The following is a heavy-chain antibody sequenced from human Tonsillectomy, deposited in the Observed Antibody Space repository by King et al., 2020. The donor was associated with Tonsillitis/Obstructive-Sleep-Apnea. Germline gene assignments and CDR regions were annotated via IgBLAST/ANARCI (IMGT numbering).Heavy chain of an antibody. CDR2: LDPENGET. Sequence: QLVQSGPEVKRPGASVKVSCKVSGYTVTEVSIHWVRQAPGKGLEWMGGLDPENGETVYAQRFQGRVSMTEDTTTDTAYMEVSSLRSEDTAKYYCAAGHLLLEYWGQGTLVSVSS. D-gene: IGHD2-15*01. CDR3: AAGHLLLEY. CDR1: GYTVTEVS. J-gene: IGHJ4*02. V-gene: IGHV1-24*01.